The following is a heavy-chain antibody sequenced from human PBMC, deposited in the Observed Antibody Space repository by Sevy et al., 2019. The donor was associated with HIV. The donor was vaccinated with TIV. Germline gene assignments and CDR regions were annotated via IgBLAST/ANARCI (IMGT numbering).Heavy chain of an antibody. J-gene: IGHJ4*02. Sequence: SETLSLTCTVSGYSITDDYYWGWIRQSPGKGLEWILHIYHSGSTYYNPSLDSRVTPSVDTSKNQFSLRLSSVTAADTAIYYCARVKLRGAYYYDFWGQGTLVTVSS. CDR3: ARVKLRGAYYYDF. D-gene: IGHD3-22*01. CDR1: GYSITDDYY. CDR2: IYHSGST. V-gene: IGHV4-38-2*02.